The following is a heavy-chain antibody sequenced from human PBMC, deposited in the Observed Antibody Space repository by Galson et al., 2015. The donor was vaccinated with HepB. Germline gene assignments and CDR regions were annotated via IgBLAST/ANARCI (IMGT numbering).Heavy chain of an antibody. D-gene: IGHD3-3*01. J-gene: IGHJ6*02. Sequence: LSLTCAVSGGSISSSNWWSWVRQPPGKGLEWIGEIYHSGSTNYNPSLKSRVTISVDKSKNQFSLKLSSVTAADTAVYYCARDLVDYDFWSGPKYGMDVWGQGTTVTVSS. V-gene: IGHV4-4*02. CDR2: IYHSGST. CDR1: GGSISSSNW. CDR3: ARDLVDYDFWSGPKYGMDV.